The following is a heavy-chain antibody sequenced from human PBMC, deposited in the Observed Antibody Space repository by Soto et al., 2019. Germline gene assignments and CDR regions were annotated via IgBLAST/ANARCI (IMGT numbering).Heavy chain of an antibody. V-gene: IGHV3-30*18. J-gene: IGHJ4*02. CDR3: AKHNPDSSGWNFDY. CDR2: ISYDGSNK. CDR1: GFTFSSYG. Sequence: QVQLVESGGGVVQPGRSLRLSCAASGFTFSSYGMHWVRQAPGKGLEWVAVISYDGSNKYYEDSVKGRFTISRDNSKNTLYLQVNTLRAEDTAVYYCAKHNPDSSGWNFDYWGQGTLVTVSS. D-gene: IGHD6-19*01.